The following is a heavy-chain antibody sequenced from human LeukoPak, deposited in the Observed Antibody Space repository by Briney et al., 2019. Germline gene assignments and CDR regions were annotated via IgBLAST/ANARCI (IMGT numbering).Heavy chain of an antibody. CDR2: FYYTGST. Sequence: SETLSLTCTVSGGSISSNGYYWGWIRQPPGKGLEWIGSFYYTGSTFYSPSLKSRVTISVDTSKNQFSLKLSSVTAADTAVYYCARGQVVRDHWGQGTLVTVSS. CDR1: GGSISSNGYY. V-gene: IGHV4-39*01. D-gene: IGHD2-15*01. J-gene: IGHJ4*02. CDR3: ARGQVVRDH.